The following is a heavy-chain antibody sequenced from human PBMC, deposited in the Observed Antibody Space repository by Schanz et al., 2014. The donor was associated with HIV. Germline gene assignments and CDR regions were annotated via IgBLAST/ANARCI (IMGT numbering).Heavy chain of an antibody. J-gene: IGHJ6*02. Sequence: QVQLVQSGAEVKKPGASVKVSCKASGHTFTNYGISWVRQAPGQGLEWMGWISVYNGNTNYAQKLQGRVTMTTDTSTSTAYMELRSLRSDDTAVYYCARTDYDILTGYSLGYYGMDVWGQGTTVTVSS. V-gene: IGHV1-18*04. CDR2: ISVYNGNT. CDR3: ARTDYDILTGYSLGYYGMDV. D-gene: IGHD3-9*01. CDR1: GHTFTNYG.